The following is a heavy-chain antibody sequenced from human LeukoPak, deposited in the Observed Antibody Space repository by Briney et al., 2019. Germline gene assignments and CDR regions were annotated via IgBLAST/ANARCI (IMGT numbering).Heavy chain of an antibody. Sequence: SETLSLTCAVYGGSFSGYYWSWIRQPPGKGLEWIGEINHSGSTNYNPSLKSRVTISVDTSKNQFSLKLSSVTAADTAVYYCAYNRDFALDNWGQGTLVTVSS. CDR1: GGSFSGYY. V-gene: IGHV4-34*01. CDR3: AYNRDFALDN. D-gene: IGHD1-14*01. CDR2: INHSGST. J-gene: IGHJ4*02.